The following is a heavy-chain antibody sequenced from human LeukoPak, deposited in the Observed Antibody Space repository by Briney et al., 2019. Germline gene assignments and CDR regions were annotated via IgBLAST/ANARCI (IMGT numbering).Heavy chain of an antibody. J-gene: IGHJ4*02. CDR2: ISAYNGNT. CDR3: ARGTGYDEFWRGYSHFDH. Sequence: ASVKVSCKASGYTFTSYGISWVRQAPGQGLEWMGWISAYNGNTNYAQKLQGRVTMTTDTSTSTAYMELRSLRSDDTAVYYCARGTGYDEFWRGYSHFDHWGQGTLVTVSS. D-gene: IGHD3-3*01. CDR1: GYTFTSYG. V-gene: IGHV1-18*01.